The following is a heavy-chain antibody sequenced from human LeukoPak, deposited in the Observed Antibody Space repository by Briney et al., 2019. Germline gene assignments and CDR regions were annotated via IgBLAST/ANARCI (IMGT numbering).Heavy chain of an antibody. CDR2: IYPGGSDT. D-gene: IGHD2-2*01. CDR3: ARRQGCSSTSCPPDS. Sequence: PGESLKFSCRGSGYSFTTYWIGWVRQMPGKGLEWMGIIYPGGSDTRYSPSFQGQVTMSADKSINTAYLQWSSLKASDTAMYYCARRQGCSSTSCPPDSWGQGTRVTVSS. CDR1: GYSFTTYW. V-gene: IGHV5-51*01. J-gene: IGHJ4*02.